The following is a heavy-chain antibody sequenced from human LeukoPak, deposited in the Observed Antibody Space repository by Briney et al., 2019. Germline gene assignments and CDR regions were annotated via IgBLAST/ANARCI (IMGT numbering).Heavy chain of an antibody. Sequence: GGSLRLSCAASGFTFSSYAMSWVRQPPGEGLEWVSAIPGSGDTTNYADSVKGRFTISRDNSKNTLYLQMNSLRAEDTAVYYCAKRSGVSYGYFDYWGQGTLVTVSS. CDR2: IPGSGDTT. J-gene: IGHJ4*02. D-gene: IGHD1-26*01. V-gene: IGHV3-23*01. CDR3: AKRSGVSYGYFDY. CDR1: GFTFSSYA.